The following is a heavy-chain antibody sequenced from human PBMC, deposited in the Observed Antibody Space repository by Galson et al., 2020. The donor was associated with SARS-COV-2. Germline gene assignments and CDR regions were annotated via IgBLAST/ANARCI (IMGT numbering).Heavy chain of an antibody. D-gene: IGHD2-2*01. J-gene: IGHJ3*02. Sequence: ASVKVSCKVSGYTLSEVSMHWVRQTPGKGLEWMEGFDPDDGEPIYGQHFRGRVTSTEGTSADTAYMELRGLRSGDTAVYYCASSRWLSTFDIWGQGTMVTVSS. CDR3: ASSRWLSTFDI. V-gene: IGHV1-24*01. CDR1: GYTLSEVS. CDR2: FDPDDGEP.